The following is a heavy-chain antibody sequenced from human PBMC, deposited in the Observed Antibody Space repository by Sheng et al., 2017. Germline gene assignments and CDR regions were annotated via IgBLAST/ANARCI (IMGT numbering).Heavy chain of an antibody. J-gene: IGHJ5*02. V-gene: IGHV2-5*01. D-gene: IGHD3-3*01. CDR2: IYWNDDK. CDR1: GFSLSTSGVG. Sequence: QITLKESGPTLVKPTQTLTLTCTFSGFSLSTSGVGVGWIRQPPGKALEWLALIYWNDDKRYSPSLKSRLTITKDTSKNQVVLTMTNMDPVDTATYYCAHRSDTIFGVVRGWFDPWGRREPVGHRLL. CDR3: AHRSDTIFGVVRGWFDP.